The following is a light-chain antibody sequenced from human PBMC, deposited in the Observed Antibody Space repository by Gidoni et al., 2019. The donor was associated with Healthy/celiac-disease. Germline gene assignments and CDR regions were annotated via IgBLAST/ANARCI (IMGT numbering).Light chain of an antibody. CDR2: GNS. Sequence: QSVLTQPPSVSGAPGQRVTISCTGRSSNIGAGYDVHWYQQLPGTAPKRLIYGNSNRPSGVPDRFSGSKSGTSASLAITGLQAEDEADYYCQSYDSSLSGSSVVFGGGTKLTVL. V-gene: IGLV1-40*01. CDR1: SSNIGAGYD. J-gene: IGLJ2*01. CDR3: QSYDSSLSGSSVV.